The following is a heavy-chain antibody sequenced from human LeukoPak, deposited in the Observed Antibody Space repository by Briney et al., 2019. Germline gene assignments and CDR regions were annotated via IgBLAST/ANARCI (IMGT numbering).Heavy chain of an antibody. CDR1: GFTFSSYW. D-gene: IGHD2-2*01. V-gene: IGHV3-7*01. CDR2: IKQDGSEK. J-gene: IGHJ3*02. Sequence: PGGSLRLSCAASGFTFSSYWMSWVRQAPGKGLEWVAHIKQDGSEKYYVDSVKGRFTISRDNAKNSLYLQMNSLRAEDTAVYCCARLGYCSSTSCYVVGAFDIWGQGTMVTVSS. CDR3: ARLGYCSSTSCYVVGAFDI.